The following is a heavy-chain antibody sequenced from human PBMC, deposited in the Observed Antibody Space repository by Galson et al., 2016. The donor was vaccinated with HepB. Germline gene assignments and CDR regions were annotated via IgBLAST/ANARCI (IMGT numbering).Heavy chain of an antibody. CDR1: GFTFASYG. CDR3: AKEEVWSGYYFYKGIDV. J-gene: IGHJ6*02. D-gene: IGHD3-3*01. V-gene: IGHV3-43*02. CDR2: ISGDGGNT. Sequence: SLRLSCAGSGFTFASYGMNWVRQAPGKGLEWVALISGDGGNTYYADSVKGRFTISRVNRKNSLYLQMNSLRTEDTALYYCAKEEVWSGYYFYKGIDVWGQGTMVTVSS.